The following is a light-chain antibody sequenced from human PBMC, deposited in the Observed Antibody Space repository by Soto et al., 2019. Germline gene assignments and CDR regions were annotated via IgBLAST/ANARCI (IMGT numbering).Light chain of an antibody. J-gene: IGLJ2*01. CDR2: EVS. V-gene: IGLV2-23*02. CDR1: SSDVGSYTL. CDR3: CSYAGSSTWV. Sequence: QSVLTQPASVSGSPGQSITISCTGTSSDVGSYTLVSWYQQPPGKAPKLMIYEVSKRPSGVSNRFSGSKSGNTASLTISGLQAEDEADYYCCSYAGSSTWVFGGGTKLTVL.